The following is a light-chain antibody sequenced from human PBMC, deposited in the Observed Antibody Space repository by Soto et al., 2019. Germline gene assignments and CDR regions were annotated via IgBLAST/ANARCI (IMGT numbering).Light chain of an antibody. V-gene: IGKV2D-29*01. Sequence: DIVMTQTPLSLSVTPGQPASISCKSSQSLMHNNGRTYLYWYLQKPGQPLQLLMYEVFNRFSGVPDRLRGSGSGTDFTLKISRVEAEDVGVYYCMQSLSLPLTFGGGTKVEIK. CDR3: MQSLSLPLT. CDR2: EVF. J-gene: IGKJ4*01. CDR1: QSLMHNNGRTY.